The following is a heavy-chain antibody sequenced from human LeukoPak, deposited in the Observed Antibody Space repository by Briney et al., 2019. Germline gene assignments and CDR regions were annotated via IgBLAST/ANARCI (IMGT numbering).Heavy chain of an antibody. CDR2: IYSGGST. Sequence: GGSLRLSCAASGFTVSSNYMSWVRQAPGKGLEWVSVIYSGGSTYYADSVKGRFTISRDSSENTLYLQMNSLRAEDTAVYYCTRFVVTYYFDYWGQGTLVTVSS. V-gene: IGHV3-66*02. J-gene: IGHJ4*02. CDR3: TRFVVTYYFDY. CDR1: GFTVSSNY. D-gene: IGHD4-23*01.